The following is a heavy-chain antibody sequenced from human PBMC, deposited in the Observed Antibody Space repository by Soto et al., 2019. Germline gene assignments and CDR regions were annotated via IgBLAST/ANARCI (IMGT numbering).Heavy chain of an antibody. CDR2: IYYSGST. J-gene: IGHJ4*02. CDR3: ARDVGSSHGPGHPHYFDY. Sequence: ETLSLTCTVSGGSISIYFWSLTRQPPGKGLEWIGYIYYSGSTNYNPSLKSRVTISVDTSKNQFSLKLSSVTAADTAVYYCARDVGSSHGPGHPHYFDYWGQGTLVTVS. D-gene: IGHD2-2*01. V-gene: IGHV4-59*12. CDR1: GGSISIYF.